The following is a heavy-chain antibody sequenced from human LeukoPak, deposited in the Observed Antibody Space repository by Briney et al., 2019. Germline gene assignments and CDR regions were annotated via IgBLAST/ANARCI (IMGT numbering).Heavy chain of an antibody. Sequence: GGSLRLSCAASGFTFSSYWMHWVRQAPGKGLEWFSAISANGGSTYYADSVKGRFTISRDNSKNTLYLQMSSLRGEDTAVYYCAKDIYVLRFLEWLPRFDYWGQGTLVTVSS. CDR1: GFTFSSYW. D-gene: IGHD3-3*01. CDR3: AKDIYVLRFLEWLPRFDY. V-gene: IGHV3-23*01. J-gene: IGHJ4*02. CDR2: ISANGGST.